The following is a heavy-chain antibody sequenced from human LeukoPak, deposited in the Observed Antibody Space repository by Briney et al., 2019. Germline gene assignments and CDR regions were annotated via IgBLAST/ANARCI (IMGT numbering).Heavy chain of an antibody. V-gene: IGHV3-30*02. CDR2: IRYDGSNK. Sequence: PGGSLRLSCAASGFTFSSYGMHWVRQAPGKGLEWVAFIRYDGSNKYYADSVKGRFTISRDNSKNTLYLQMNSLRAEDTAVYYCARVGDDYVWGSYRYDYWGQGTLVTVSS. J-gene: IGHJ4*02. D-gene: IGHD3-16*02. CDR1: GFTFSSYG. CDR3: ARVGDDYVWGSYRYDY.